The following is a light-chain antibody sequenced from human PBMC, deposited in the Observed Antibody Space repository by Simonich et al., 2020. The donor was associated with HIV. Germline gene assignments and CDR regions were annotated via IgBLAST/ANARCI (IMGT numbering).Light chain of an antibody. CDR1: RSISSY. V-gene: IGKV1-39*01. J-gene: IGKJ1*01. CDR3: QQSYSTPRT. CDR2: AAS. Sequence: DIQMTQSPSSLSASVGDRVTNTCQASRSISSYLSWYQQKPGKAPKLLIYAASSLQSGVPSRFSGSGSGTDFTLTISSLQPEDFATYFCQQSYSTPRTFGQGTKVEIK.